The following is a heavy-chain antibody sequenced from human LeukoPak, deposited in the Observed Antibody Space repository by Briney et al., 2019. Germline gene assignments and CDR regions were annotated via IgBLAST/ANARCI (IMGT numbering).Heavy chain of an antibody. D-gene: IGHD5-18*01. CDR3: ARGRGYSFDY. V-gene: IGHV4-30-2*01. CDR1: GGSISSGGYS. J-gene: IGHJ4*02. CDR2: IYHSGST. Sequence: PSQTLSLTCAVSGGSISSGGYSWSWIRQPPGKGLEWIGYIYHSGSTYYSPSLKSRVTISVDRSKNQFSLKLSSVTAADTAVYYCARGRGYSFDYWGQGTLVTVSS.